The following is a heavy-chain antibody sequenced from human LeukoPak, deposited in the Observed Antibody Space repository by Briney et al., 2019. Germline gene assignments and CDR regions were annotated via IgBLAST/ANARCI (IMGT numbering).Heavy chain of an antibody. CDR3: ARGPWYWSFDI. V-gene: IGHV4-59*01. CDR1: GGSISSYY. D-gene: IGHD2-8*02. CDR2: IYYSEST. Sequence: PSETLSLTCTVSGGSISSYYWSWIRQPPGKGLEWIGYIYYSESTNYNPSLKSRVPISVDTSKNQFSLKLSSVTAADTAVYYCARGPWYWSFDIWGQGTMVTVSS. J-gene: IGHJ3*02.